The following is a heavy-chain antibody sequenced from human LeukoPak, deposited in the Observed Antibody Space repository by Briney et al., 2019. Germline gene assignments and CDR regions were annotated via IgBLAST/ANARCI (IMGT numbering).Heavy chain of an antibody. CDR3: AKDHAGGWNYVSIFFDY. V-gene: IGHV3-23*01. J-gene: IGHJ4*02. CDR1: GFTFKNYA. Sequence: GGSLRLSCAASGFTFKNYAMSWVRQAPGKGLEWVSAISGGGGSTYYADSVKGRFTISRDNSKNTLYLQMNSLRAEDTAVYYCAKDHAGGWNYVSIFFDYWGQGTLVTVSS. D-gene: IGHD1-7*01. CDR2: ISGGGGST.